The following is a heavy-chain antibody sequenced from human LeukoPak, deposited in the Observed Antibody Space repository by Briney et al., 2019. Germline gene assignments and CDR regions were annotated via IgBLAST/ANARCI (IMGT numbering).Heavy chain of an antibody. J-gene: IGHJ2*01. CDR2: ISWNSGSI. Sequence: GGSLRLSCAASGFTFDDYAMHWVRQAPGKGLEWVSGISWNSGSIGYADSVKGRFTISRDNAKNSLYLQMNSLRAEDMALYYCAKDGCGGDCHGYWYFDLWGRGTLVTVSS. V-gene: IGHV3-9*03. CDR3: AKDGCGGDCHGYWYFDL. D-gene: IGHD2-21*02. CDR1: GFTFDDYA.